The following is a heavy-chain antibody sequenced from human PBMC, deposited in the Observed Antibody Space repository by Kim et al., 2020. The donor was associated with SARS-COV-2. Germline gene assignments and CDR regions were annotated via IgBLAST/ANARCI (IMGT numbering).Heavy chain of an antibody. J-gene: IGHJ4*02. CDR3: ARDSFYCSGGSCYYYYDY. V-gene: IGHV3-72*01. Sequence: GGSLRLSCAASGFTFSDHYMDWVRQAPGKGLEWVGRTRDRANSYTTEYAASVKGRLTISRDDSKNSLYLQMNSLKTEDTAVYYCARDSFYCSGGSCYYYYDYWGQGTLVTVSS. CDR2: TRDRANSYTT. D-gene: IGHD2-15*01. CDR1: GFTFSDHY.